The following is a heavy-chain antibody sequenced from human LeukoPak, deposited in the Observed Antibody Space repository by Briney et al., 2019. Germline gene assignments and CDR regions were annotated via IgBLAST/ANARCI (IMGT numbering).Heavy chain of an antibody. D-gene: IGHD3-22*01. CDR1: GGSVSSGSYY. J-gene: IGHJ4*02. CDR2: IYYSGST. Sequence: SETLSLTCTVSGGSVSSGSYYWSWIRQPPGKGLEWIGYIYYSGSTNYNPSLKSRVTISVDTSRNQFSLKLTSVTAADTAVYYCAKVSDRDSSGYYWGFEYWGQGTLVTVSS. CDR3: AKVSDRDSSGYYWGFEY. V-gene: IGHV4-61*01.